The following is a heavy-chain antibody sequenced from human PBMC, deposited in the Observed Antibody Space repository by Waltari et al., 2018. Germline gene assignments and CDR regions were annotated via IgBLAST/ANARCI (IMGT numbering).Heavy chain of an antibody. CDR1: GFTFITHV. V-gene: IGHV3-30*02. J-gene: IGHJ4*02. CDR2: ILYDGSNK. D-gene: IGHD5-12*01. CDR3: AKDRGGSPRY. Sequence: QVQLVESGGGVVPPWGSLRLSCATSGFTFITHVMHWVRQAPGKGLEWLAVILYDGSNKYYADSVKGRVTISRDNSKNTLYLQMNSLRAEDTAVYYSAKDRGGSPRYWGQGTLVTVSS.